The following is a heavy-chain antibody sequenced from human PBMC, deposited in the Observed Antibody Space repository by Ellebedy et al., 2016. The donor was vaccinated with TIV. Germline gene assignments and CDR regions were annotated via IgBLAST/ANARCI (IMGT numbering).Heavy chain of an antibody. Sequence: MPSETLSLTCTVSGGSISSYYWSWIRQPPGKGLEWIGYIYYSGSTNYNPSLKSRVTISVDTSKNQFSLKLSSVTAADTAVYYCARVLAYCGGDCSYYFDYWGQGTLVTVSS. V-gene: IGHV4-59*01. D-gene: IGHD2-21*02. J-gene: IGHJ4*02. CDR2: IYYSGST. CDR3: ARVLAYCGGDCSYYFDY. CDR1: GGSISSYY.